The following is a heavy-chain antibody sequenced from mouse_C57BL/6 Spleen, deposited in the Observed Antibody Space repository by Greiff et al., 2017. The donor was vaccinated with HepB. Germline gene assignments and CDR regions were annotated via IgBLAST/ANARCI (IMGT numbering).Heavy chain of an antibody. Sequence: VQLQQSGAELAKPGASVKLSCKASGYTFTSYWMHWVKQRPGQGLEWIGYINPSSGYTKYNQKFKGKATLTADKSSSTAYMELRSLTSEDSAVYFCARDSMDYWGQGTSVTVSS. V-gene: IGHV1-7*01. CDR2: INPSSGYT. CDR1: GYTFTSYW. J-gene: IGHJ4*01. CDR3: ARDSMDY.